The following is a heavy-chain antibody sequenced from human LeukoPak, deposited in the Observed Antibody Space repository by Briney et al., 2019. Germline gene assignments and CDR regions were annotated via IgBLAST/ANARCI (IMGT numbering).Heavy chain of an antibody. CDR3: ARSMIVVENFDY. V-gene: IGHV4-34*01. J-gene: IGHJ4*02. CDR2: INHSGST. CDR1: GGSFSGYY. D-gene: IGHD3-22*01. Sequence: PSETLSLTCAVYGGSFSGYYWSWIRQPPGKGLEWIGEINHSGSTNYNPSLKSRVTISVDTSKNQFSLKLSSVTAADTAAYYCARSMIVVENFDYWGQGTLVTVSS.